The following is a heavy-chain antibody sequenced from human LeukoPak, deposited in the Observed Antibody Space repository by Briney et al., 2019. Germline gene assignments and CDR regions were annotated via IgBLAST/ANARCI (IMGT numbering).Heavy chain of an antibody. D-gene: IGHD2-15*01. J-gene: IGHJ4*02. CDR3: ASGHCSGGSCYQKPFDY. Sequence: SGTLSLTCAVSGGSISSSNWWSWVRQPPGKGLEWIGEIYHSGSTNYNPSLKSRVTISVDKSKNQFSMKLSSVTAADTAVYYCASGHCSGGSCYQKPFDYWGQGTLVTVSS. CDR1: GGSISSSNW. CDR2: IYHSGST. V-gene: IGHV4-4*02.